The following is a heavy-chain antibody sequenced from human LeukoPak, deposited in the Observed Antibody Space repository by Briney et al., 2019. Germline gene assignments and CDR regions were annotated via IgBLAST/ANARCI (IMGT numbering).Heavy chain of an antibody. Sequence: ASVKVSCKVSGYTLSELSMHWVRQAPGKGLEWMGGFDPEDDETIYAQKFQGRVTMTEHTSSDTAYMELSSLRSEDTAVSYCATLTPVYFWSAPQVDSWGQGTLVTVSS. D-gene: IGHD3-3*01. CDR1: GYTLSELS. CDR2: FDPEDDET. J-gene: IGHJ4*02. CDR3: ATLTPVYFWSAPQVDS. V-gene: IGHV1-24*01.